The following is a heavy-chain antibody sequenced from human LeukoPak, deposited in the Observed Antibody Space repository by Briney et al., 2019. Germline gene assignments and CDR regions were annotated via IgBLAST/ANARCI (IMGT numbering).Heavy chain of an antibody. J-gene: IGHJ5*02. CDR1: GGSISSGGYS. Sequence: SETLSLTCAVSGGSISSGGYSWSWIRQPPGKGLEWIGYIYHSGSTYYNPSLKSRVTISVDRSKNQFSLKQSSVTAADTAVYYCVRATYYYGSESYYPSANWFDPWGQGTLVTVSS. D-gene: IGHD3-10*01. CDR3: VRATYYYGSESYYPSANWFDP. CDR2: IYHSGST. V-gene: IGHV4-30-2*01.